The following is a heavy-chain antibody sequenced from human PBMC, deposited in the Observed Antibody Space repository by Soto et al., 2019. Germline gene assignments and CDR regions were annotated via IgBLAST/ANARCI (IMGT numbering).Heavy chain of an antibody. J-gene: IGHJ4*01. D-gene: IGHD3-22*01. CDR2: ISGSGGST. CDR1: GFTVSSNY. V-gene: IGHV3-23*01. Sequence: PGGSLRLSCAASGFTVSSNYMSWFRQAPGKGLEWVSVISGSGGSTHYADSVKGRSTISRDNSKNTLYLQVNSLRAEDTAVYYCAKEADISGYHPDYWGQGAQVTVSS. CDR3: AKEADISGYHPDY.